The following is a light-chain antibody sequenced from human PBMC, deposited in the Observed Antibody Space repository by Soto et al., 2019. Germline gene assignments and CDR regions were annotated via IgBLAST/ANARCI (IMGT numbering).Light chain of an antibody. V-gene: IGLV8-61*01. J-gene: IGLJ3*02. Sequence: QAVVTQEPSFSVSPGGTVTLTCGFSSGSVSTSYYPSWYQQTPGQAPRTLIYNTNTRSSGVPDRFSGSILGNKAALTITGAQADDESDYYCVLYMGSGIGVFGGGTKLTVL. CDR3: VLYMGSGIGV. CDR2: NTN. CDR1: SGSVSTSYY.